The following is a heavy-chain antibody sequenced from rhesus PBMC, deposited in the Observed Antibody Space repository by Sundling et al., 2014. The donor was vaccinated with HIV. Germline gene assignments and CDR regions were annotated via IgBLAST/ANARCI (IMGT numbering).Heavy chain of an antibody. CDR1: GGSISSSY. D-gene: IGHD2-27*01. CDR3: ADGYFLDS. Sequence: QLQLQESGPGLVKPSETLSVTCAVSGGSISSSYWNWIRQPPGKGLEWIGRISGSDGSIDYNASLKSRVTLSTDTSKNQLSLKLRSVTAADTAVYYCADGYFLDSWGQGVLVTVSS. V-gene: IGHV4-173*01. J-gene: IGHJ4*01. CDR2: ISGSDGSI.